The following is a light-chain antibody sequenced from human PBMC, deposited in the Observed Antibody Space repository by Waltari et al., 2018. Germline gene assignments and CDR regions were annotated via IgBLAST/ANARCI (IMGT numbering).Light chain of an antibody. CDR2: KAN. J-gene: IGLJ3*02. Sequence: QTVVTQEPSLSVSPGGTVTLTCALSFGSLSTTSYALWYQQTPGQAPRTLVYKANARSSGVPDRFSGSILGNTAALTITGAQADDESDYYCALYMGSGIWVFGGGTRLTVL. CDR1: FGSLSTTSY. CDR3: ALYMGSGIWV. V-gene: IGLV8-61*01.